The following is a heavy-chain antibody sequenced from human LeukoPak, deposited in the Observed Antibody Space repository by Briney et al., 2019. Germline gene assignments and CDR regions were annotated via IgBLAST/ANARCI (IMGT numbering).Heavy chain of an antibody. Sequence: MLGESLKISCKGSGYSFTSYWIGWVRQMPGKGLEWMGIIYPGDSDTRYSPSFQGQVTISADKSISTAYLQWSSLKASDTAMYYCARHPDDYSSSSGGVDYWGQGTLVAVSS. J-gene: IGHJ4*02. D-gene: IGHD6-6*01. CDR2: IYPGDSDT. V-gene: IGHV5-51*01. CDR3: ARHPDDYSSSSGGVDY. CDR1: GYSFTSYW.